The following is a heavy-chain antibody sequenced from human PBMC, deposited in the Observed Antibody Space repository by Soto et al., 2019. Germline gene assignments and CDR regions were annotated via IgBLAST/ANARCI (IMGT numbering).Heavy chain of an antibody. V-gene: IGHV3-30*18. CDR3: AKDVFNTFDYGMDV. CDR2: ISYDGSGQ. Sequence: QVQLVESGGDVVQPGRSLRLSCAASGFTFSSFGMHWVRQAPGKGLEWVAGISYDGSGQYYADSVKGRFTISRDNSKSTLHLHMNNLRPEDTAMYYCAKDVFNTFDYGMDVWGQGTTAIVSS. D-gene: IGHD3-16*01. J-gene: IGHJ6*02. CDR1: GFTFSSFG.